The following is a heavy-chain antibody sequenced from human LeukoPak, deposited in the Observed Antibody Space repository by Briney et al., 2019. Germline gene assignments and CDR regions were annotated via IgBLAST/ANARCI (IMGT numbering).Heavy chain of an antibody. CDR2: IYSGGST. V-gene: IGHV3-53*05. Sequence: GGSLRLSCAASGFTVSSNYMSWVRQAPGKGLEWVSVIYSGGSTYYADSVKGRFTISRDNSKNTLYLQMNSLRSEDTAVYYCARDEGYDFWSGRGAYYYYYMDVWGKGTTVTVSS. J-gene: IGHJ6*03. D-gene: IGHD3-3*01. CDR1: GFTVSSNY. CDR3: ARDEGYDFWSGRGAYYYYYMDV.